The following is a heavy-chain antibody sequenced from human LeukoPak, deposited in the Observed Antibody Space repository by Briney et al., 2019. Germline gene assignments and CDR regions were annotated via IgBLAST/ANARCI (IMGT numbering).Heavy chain of an antibody. CDR1: GGSISSYN. J-gene: IGHJ4*02. V-gene: IGHV4-59*01. CDR3: ARAGSTLLWFGELQYYFDY. Sequence: SETLSLTCTVSGGSISSYNWSWIRQPPGKGLEWIGYIYHSGSTNYNPSLKSRVTISVDTSKNQFSLKLSSVTAADTAVYYCARAGSTLLWFGELQYYFDYWGQGTLVTVSS. CDR2: IYHSGST. D-gene: IGHD3-10*01.